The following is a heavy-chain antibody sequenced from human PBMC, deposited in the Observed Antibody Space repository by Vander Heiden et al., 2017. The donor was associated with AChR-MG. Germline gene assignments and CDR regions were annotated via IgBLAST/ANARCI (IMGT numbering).Heavy chain of an antibody. V-gene: IGHV3-11*01. Sequence: QVQLVESGGGLVKPGGSLRLSCAASGFTFPDYYMIWIRQAPGKGPEWVSDISSGSGTIYYADSVKGRFTISRENAKNSLYLQMNSVRAEDTAVYYCVRVTYGDYVRFWGQGTLVTVSS. CDR2: ISSGSGTI. CDR3: VRVTYGDYVRF. J-gene: IGHJ4*02. D-gene: IGHD4-17*01. CDR1: GFTFPDYY.